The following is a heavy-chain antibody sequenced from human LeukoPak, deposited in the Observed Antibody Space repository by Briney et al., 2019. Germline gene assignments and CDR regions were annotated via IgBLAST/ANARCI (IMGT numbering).Heavy chain of an antibody. CDR1: GGSFSGYY. D-gene: IGHD5-24*01. J-gene: IGHJ4*02. CDR3: AREGDGYNFDY. CDR2: INHSGST. Sequence: SETLSLTCAVYGGSFSGYYWSWIRQPPGKGLEWIGEINHSGSTNYNPSLKSRVTISVDTSKNQFSLKLSSVTAADTAVYYCAREGDGYNFDYWGQGTLVTVSS. V-gene: IGHV4-34*01.